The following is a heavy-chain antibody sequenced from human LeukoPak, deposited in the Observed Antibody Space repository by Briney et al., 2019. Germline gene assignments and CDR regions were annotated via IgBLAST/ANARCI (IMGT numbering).Heavy chain of an antibody. D-gene: IGHD6-19*01. CDR1: GYSISSGYY. CDR2: IYHSGST. Sequence: SETLSLTCTVSGYSISSGYYWGWIRQPPGKGLEWIGSIYHSGSTYYNPSLKSRVTISVDTSKNQFSLKLSSVTAADTAVYYCASIAVAGTHYYYYYMGVWGKGTTVTISS. CDR3: ASIAVAGTHYYYYYMGV. J-gene: IGHJ6*03. V-gene: IGHV4-38-2*02.